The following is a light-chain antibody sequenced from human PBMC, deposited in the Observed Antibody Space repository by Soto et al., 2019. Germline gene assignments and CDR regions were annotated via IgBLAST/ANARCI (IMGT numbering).Light chain of an antibody. Sequence: DIQFTQSPSSLSASVGDRVTITCRASQDISDYLAWYQQRPGKAPKLLIYAASTLQSGVPSRFSGSASGTDFTLTISSLQPEDFATYYCQQSYSTPRTFGQGTKVDI. CDR3: QQSYSTPRT. CDR1: QDISDY. CDR2: AAS. J-gene: IGKJ1*01. V-gene: IGKV1-39*01.